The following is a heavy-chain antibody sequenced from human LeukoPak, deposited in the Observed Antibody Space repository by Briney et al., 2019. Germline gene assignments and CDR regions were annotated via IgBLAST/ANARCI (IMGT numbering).Heavy chain of an antibody. D-gene: IGHD3/OR15-3a*01. CDR2: IYYSGST. Sequence: PSETLSLTCTVSGGSISSSSYYWRWIRQPPGKGLEWIGSIYYSGSTYYNPSLKSRVTISVDTSKNQFSLKLSSVTAADTAVYYCARLRDFWTDYWGQGTLVTVSS. CDR1: GGSISSSSYY. J-gene: IGHJ4*02. CDR3: ARLRDFWTDY. V-gene: IGHV4-39*01.